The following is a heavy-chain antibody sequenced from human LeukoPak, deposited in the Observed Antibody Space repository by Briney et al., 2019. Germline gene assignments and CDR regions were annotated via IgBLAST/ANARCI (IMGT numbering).Heavy chain of an antibody. V-gene: IGHV3-23*01. J-gene: IGHJ4*02. CDR2: ISGSGGST. CDR3: AKDRSCTNDICHGDFDY. CDR1: GFTFSSYA. D-gene: IGHD2-8*01. Sequence: PGGSLRDSCAASGFTFSSYAVSWVRQAPGKGLEWVSSISGSGGSTYSADSVKRRFTLSRDNSKNTLYLQMNSLRAEDTALYYCAKDRSCTNDICHGDFDYWGQGNLVTVSS.